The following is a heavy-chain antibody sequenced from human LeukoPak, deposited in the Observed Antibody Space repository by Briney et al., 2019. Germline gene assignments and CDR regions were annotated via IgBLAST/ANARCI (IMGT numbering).Heavy chain of an antibody. V-gene: IGHV3-11*01. D-gene: IGHD3-16*02. CDR2: ISSSGSTI. CDR1: GFTFSDYY. CDR3: AKDPKPYDYVWGSYRFNWFDP. J-gene: IGHJ5*02. Sequence: GGSLRLSCAASGFTFSDYYMSWIRQAPGKGLEWLSYISSSGSTIYYADSVKGRFTISRDNSKNTLYLQMNSLRAEDTAVYYCAKDPKPYDYVWGSYRFNWFDPWGQGTLVTVFS.